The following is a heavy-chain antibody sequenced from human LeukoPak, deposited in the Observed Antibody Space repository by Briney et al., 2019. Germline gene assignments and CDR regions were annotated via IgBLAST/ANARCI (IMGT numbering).Heavy chain of an antibody. V-gene: IGHV3-23*01. CDR1: GFTFSSYA. CDR3: AKGYYYDSSGLQLFDY. Sequence: GGSLRLSCAASGFTFSSYAMSWVRQAPGKGLEWVSAISGSGGSTYYADSVKGRFTISRDNSKNTLYLQMNSLRAEDTAVYYCAKGYYYDSSGLQLFDYWGQGTLATVSS. CDR2: ISGSGGST. J-gene: IGHJ4*02. D-gene: IGHD3-22*01.